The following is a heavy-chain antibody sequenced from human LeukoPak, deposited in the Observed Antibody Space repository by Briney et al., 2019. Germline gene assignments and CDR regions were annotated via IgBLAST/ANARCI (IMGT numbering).Heavy chain of an antibody. CDR1: GGSFSGYY. D-gene: IGHD3-10*01. J-gene: IGHJ6*03. V-gene: IGHV4-39*01. CDR2: IYYSGST. CDR3: ARHPITMVRGVIITTGYYYMDV. Sequence: SETLSLTCAVYGGSFSGYYWGWIRQPPGKGLEWIGSIYYSGSTYYNPSLKSRVTISVDTSKNQFSLKLSSVTAADTAVYCCARHPITMVRGVIITTGYYYMDVWAKGPRSPSP.